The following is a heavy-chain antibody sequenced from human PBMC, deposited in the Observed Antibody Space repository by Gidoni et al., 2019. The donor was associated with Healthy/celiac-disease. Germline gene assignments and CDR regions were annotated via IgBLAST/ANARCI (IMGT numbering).Heavy chain of an antibody. CDR3: ARSPITWNDGPLDYYYYGMDV. V-gene: IGHV1-8*01. D-gene: IGHD1-1*01. J-gene: IGHJ6*02. Sequence: QVQLVQSGAEVKKPGASVKVSCKASGYTFTSYDINWVRQATGQGLEWMGWMNPNSGNTGYAQKFQGRVTMTRNTSISTAYMELSSLRSEDTAVYYCARSPITWNDGPLDYYYYGMDVWGQGTTVTVSS. CDR1: GYTFTSYD. CDR2: MNPNSGNT.